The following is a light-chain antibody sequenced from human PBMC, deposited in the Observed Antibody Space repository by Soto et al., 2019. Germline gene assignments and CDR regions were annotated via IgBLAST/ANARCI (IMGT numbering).Light chain of an antibody. CDR1: SGHSSYA. J-gene: IGLJ2*01. CDR2: LNSDGSH. V-gene: IGLV4-69*01. Sequence: QSVLTQSPSASASLGASVKLTCTLSSGHSSYAIAWHQQQPEKGPRYLMNLNSDGSHIKGDGIPDRFSGSSSGAERYLTISSLQSEDEADYYCQTWGTGILVFGGGAKVTVL. CDR3: QTWGTGILV.